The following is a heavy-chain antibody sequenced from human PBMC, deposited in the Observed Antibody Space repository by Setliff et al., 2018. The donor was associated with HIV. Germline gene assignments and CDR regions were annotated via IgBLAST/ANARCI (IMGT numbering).Heavy chain of an antibody. Sequence: LSLPCTVSGGSISSYYWSWIRQPPGEGLEWIGYIFYSGSTNYNPSLKSRVTISLDASKNQFSLKLTSVTAADTAVYYCASAGSGTRAPPRYWGQGTLVTVSS. V-gene: IGHV4-59*01. J-gene: IGHJ4*02. D-gene: IGHD1-1*01. CDR1: GGSISSYY. CDR3: ASAGSGTRAPPRY. CDR2: IFYSGST.